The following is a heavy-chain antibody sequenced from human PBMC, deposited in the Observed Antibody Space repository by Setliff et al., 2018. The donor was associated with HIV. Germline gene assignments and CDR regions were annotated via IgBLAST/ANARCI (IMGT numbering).Heavy chain of an antibody. CDR3: ARGPSLTTVTTRGDYMDV. D-gene: IGHD4-17*01. V-gene: IGHV3-11*06. J-gene: IGHJ6*03. CDR2: ITKTSSHT. CDR1: RFTFSDYD. Sequence: GGSLRLSCAASRFTFSDYDMSWIRQAPGKGPEWVSYITKTSSHTNYADSVKGRFTISRDDAKNTLYLQMNSLGGEDTAVYYCARGPSLTTVTTRGDYMDVWGKGTTVTVS.